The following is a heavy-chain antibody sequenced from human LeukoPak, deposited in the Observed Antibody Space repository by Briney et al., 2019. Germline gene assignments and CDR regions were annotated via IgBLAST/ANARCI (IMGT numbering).Heavy chain of an antibody. Sequence: PGRSLRLSCAASGFTFSSYGMHWVRQAPGKGLEWVSAISGSGGSTNYADSVKGRFTISRDNSKNTLYLQMNSLRAEDTAVYYCAKDPSYSSSSDYFDYWGQGTLVTVSS. CDR2: ISGSGGST. D-gene: IGHD6-6*01. J-gene: IGHJ4*02. CDR3: AKDPSYSSSSDYFDY. V-gene: IGHV3-23*01. CDR1: GFTFSSYG.